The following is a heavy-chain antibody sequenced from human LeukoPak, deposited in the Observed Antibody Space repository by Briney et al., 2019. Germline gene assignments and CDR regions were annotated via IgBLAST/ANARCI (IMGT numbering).Heavy chain of an antibody. CDR1: EFTVSSNN. D-gene: IGHD5-12*01. CDR3: ARMGSGYDYYGLVNWFDP. Sequence: PGGSLSPPCAASEFTVSSNNTSWVRQAPGKGLGWVSIIYSGGSTYYADSVKGRFTISRDNSKNTLYLQMNSLRAEDTAVYYCARMGSGYDYYGLVNWFDPWGQGTLVTVS. CDR2: IYSGGST. J-gene: IGHJ5*02. V-gene: IGHV3-53*01.